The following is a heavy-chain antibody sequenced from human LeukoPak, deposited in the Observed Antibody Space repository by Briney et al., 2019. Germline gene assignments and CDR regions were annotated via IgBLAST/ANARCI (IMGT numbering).Heavy chain of an antibody. J-gene: IGHJ4*02. CDR3: ARVRLRFLEWLLYGGYYFDY. D-gene: IGHD3-3*01. Sequence: SETLSLTCTVSGGSISSSRDYWAWIRQPPGKGLEWIANIYYSGSTYYSPSLKSRVTISVDTSKNQFSLKLSSVTAADTAVYYCARVRLRFLEWLLYGGYYFDYWGQGTLVTVSS. V-gene: IGHV4-39*01. CDR1: GGSISSSRDY. CDR2: IYYSGST.